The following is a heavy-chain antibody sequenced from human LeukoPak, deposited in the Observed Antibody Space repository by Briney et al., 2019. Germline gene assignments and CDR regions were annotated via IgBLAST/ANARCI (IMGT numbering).Heavy chain of an antibody. CDR3: ASGASGGVVAAFDY. Sequence: PSETLSLTCAVYGGSHSGYYWSWIRQPPGKGLEWIGEINHSGSTNYNPSLKSRVTISVDTSKNQFSLKLSSVTAADTAVYYCASGASGGVVAAFDYWGQGTLVTVSS. CDR1: GGSHSGYY. J-gene: IGHJ4*02. D-gene: IGHD2-15*01. CDR2: INHSGST. V-gene: IGHV4-34*01.